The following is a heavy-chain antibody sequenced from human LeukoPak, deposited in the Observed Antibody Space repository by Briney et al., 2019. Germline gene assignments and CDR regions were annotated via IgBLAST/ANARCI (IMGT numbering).Heavy chain of an antibody. J-gene: IGHJ6*03. CDR3: GGSSWSDYYYYYYMDV. Sequence: SVKVSCKASGGTFSSYAISWVRQAPGQGLEWMGGIIPIFGTANYAQKFQGRVTITADKSTSTAYMELSSLRSEDTAVYYCGGSSWSDYYYYYYMDVWGKGTTVTVSS. CDR2: IIPIFGTA. V-gene: IGHV1-69*06. D-gene: IGHD6-13*01. CDR1: GGTFSSYA.